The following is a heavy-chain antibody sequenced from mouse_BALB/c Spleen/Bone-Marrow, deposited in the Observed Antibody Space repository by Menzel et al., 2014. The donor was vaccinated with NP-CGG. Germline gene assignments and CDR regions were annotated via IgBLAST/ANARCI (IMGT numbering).Heavy chain of an antibody. CDR1: GFNIKDTY. D-gene: IGHD2-4*01. CDR3: ARWGITTGFAY. Sequence: VQLQQSGAELVKPGASVKLSCTASGFNIKDTYMHWVKQRPEQGLEWIGRIDPANGNTKYDPKFQGKATITADTSSNTAYLQLSSLTPEDTAVYYCARWGITTGFAYWGQGTLVTVSA. V-gene: IGHV14-3*02. CDR2: IDPANGNT. J-gene: IGHJ3*01.